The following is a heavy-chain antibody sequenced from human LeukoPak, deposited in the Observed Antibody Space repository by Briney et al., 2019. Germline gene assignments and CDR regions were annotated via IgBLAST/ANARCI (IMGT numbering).Heavy chain of an antibody. CDR2: ISNDGSRK. CDR3: ARDRAWNYFDY. CDR1: VLTFSRHC. D-gene: IGHD3-3*01. Sequence: GGSLRLSCGLSVLTFSRHCMQWVRHAPGRGLEWVAIISNDGSRKYYAHSVEGRFTISRDNSKNTLYLQMDSPKAEDTAVYYCARDRAWNYFDYWGQGTLVTVSS. V-gene: IGHV3-30*03. J-gene: IGHJ4*02.